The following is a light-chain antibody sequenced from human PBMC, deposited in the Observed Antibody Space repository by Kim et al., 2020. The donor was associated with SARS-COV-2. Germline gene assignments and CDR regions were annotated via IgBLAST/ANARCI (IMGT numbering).Light chain of an antibody. CDR3: QSYDSFSVV. CDR2: EDY. J-gene: IGLJ2*01. Sequence: TGTPPWTRTRGNLAHNYVQWYQQRTGSAPTTLIYEDYRSPSGVPDRFSASIDTSSNSASLTISGLQPEDEADYYCQSYDSFSVVFGGGTQLTVL. CDR1: RGNLAHNY. V-gene: IGLV6-57*03.